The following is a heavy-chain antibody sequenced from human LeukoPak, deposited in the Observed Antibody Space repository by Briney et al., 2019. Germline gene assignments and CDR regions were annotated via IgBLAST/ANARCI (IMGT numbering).Heavy chain of an antibody. V-gene: IGHV1-8*01. CDR1: GYTFTSYD. D-gene: IGHD4-23*01. J-gene: IGHJ3*02. Sequence: ASVKVSCKASGYTFTSYDINWVRQATGQGLEWMGWMNPNSGNTGYAQKFQGRVTMTRNTSISTAYMELSSLRSEDTAVYYCASKTTVVTRGAFDIWGQGTMVTVSS. CDR3: ASKTTVVTRGAFDI. CDR2: MNPNSGNT.